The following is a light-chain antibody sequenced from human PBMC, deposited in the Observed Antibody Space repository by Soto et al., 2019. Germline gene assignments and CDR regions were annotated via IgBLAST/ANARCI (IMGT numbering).Light chain of an antibody. CDR3: QQYYSTFT. CDR1: QSVLYSSTNKNY. J-gene: IGKJ3*01. Sequence: DIVMTQSPDSLAVSLGERATINCKSSQSVLYSSTNKNYLAWYQQKPGQPPKLLIYWASTRESGVPDRFSGSGSGTDFTLTISSLQAEDVAVYYCQQYYSTFTFGPGTKVDIK. CDR2: WAS. V-gene: IGKV4-1*01.